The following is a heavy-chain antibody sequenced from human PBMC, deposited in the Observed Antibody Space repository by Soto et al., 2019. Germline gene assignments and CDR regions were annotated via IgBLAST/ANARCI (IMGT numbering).Heavy chain of an antibody. CDR1: GGSLSHYY. J-gene: IGHJ6*02. CDR2: INHSGST. Sequence: QVQLQQWGAGLLKPSETLSLTCAVYGGSLSHYYWSWIRQSPGKGLEWIGEINHSGSTNYNPSLKSRVTISVETSKNQFSLKLRYVTAADTAVYYCVREGYDDVWGYYYGMDVWGQGTTVTVSS. V-gene: IGHV4-34*01. D-gene: IGHD3-3*01. CDR3: VREGYDDVWGYYYGMDV.